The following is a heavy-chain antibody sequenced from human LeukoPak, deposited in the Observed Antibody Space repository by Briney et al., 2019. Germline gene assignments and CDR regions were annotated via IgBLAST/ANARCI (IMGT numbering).Heavy chain of an antibody. J-gene: IGHJ4*02. CDR2: IYYSGST. CDR1: GGSISSGGYY. Sequence: SETLSLTCTVSGGSISSGGYYWSWIRQHPGKGLEWIGYIYYSGSTYYNPSLKSRVTISVDTSKNQFSLKLSSVTAADTAVYYCAITYYYGSGSYGGDYWGQGTLVTVSS. V-gene: IGHV4-31*03. D-gene: IGHD3-10*01. CDR3: AITYYYGSGSYGGDY.